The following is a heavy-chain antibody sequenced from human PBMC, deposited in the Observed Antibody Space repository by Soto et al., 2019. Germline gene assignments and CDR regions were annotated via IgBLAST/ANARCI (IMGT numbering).Heavy chain of an antibody. CDR3: ARDPKTSGGQNWAFNYFDS. D-gene: IGHD7-27*01. J-gene: IGHJ4*02. CDR2: ISNDGTKK. CDR1: GFSFSVSP. Sequence: QVQLVESGGGVVQPGRSLRLSCAASGFSFSVSPMHWVRQAPGKGPEWVALISNDGTKKFYADSVKGRFSISKDNSKSTLYLQVDSLRPEDSAVYYCARDPKTSGGQNWAFNYFDSWGRGTLVTVSS. V-gene: IGHV3-30-3*01.